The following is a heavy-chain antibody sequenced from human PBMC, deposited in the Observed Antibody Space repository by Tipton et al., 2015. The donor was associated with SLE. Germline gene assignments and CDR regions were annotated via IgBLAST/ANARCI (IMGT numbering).Heavy chain of an antibody. J-gene: IGHJ4*02. CDR2: IYYSGNT. V-gene: IGHV4-30-4*01. CDR1: RGSISSGDYY. CDR3: ARDGRITAAIDY. Sequence: TLSLTCTVSRGSISSGDYYWSWIRQPPGKGLEWIGYIYYSGNTYYNPSLKSRVTISVDTSKNQFSLKLSSVTAADTAVYYCARDGRITAAIDYWGQGTLVTVSS. D-gene: IGHD6-13*01.